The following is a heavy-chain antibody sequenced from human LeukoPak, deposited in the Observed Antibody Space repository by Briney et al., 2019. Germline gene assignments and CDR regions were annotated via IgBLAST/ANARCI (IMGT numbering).Heavy chain of an antibody. V-gene: IGHV3-30-3*01. CDR2: ISYDGSNK. CDR3: ARGGGDSSGWPGGSSAFDI. D-gene: IGHD3-22*01. J-gene: IGHJ3*02. Sequence: GGSLRLSCAASGFTFSSYAMHWVRQAPGKGLEWVAVISYDGSNKYYADSVKGRFTISRDNSKNTLYLQMNSLRAEDTAVYYCARGGGDSSGWPGGSSAFDIWGQGTMVTVSS. CDR1: GFTFSSYA.